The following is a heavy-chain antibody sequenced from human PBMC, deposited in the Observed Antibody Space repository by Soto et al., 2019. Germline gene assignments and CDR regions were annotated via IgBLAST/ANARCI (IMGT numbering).Heavy chain of an antibody. CDR1: GFTVSSNY. CDR3: ARGQLGHSGDRFLDY. Sequence: GGSLRLSCAASGFTVSSNYMSWVRQAPGKGLEWVSVIYSGGSTYYADSVKGRFTISRDNSKNTLYLQMNSLRAEDTAVYYCARGQLGHSGDRFLDYWGQGTLVTVSS. CDR2: IYSGGST. J-gene: IGHJ4*02. V-gene: IGHV3-66*01. D-gene: IGHD5-12*01.